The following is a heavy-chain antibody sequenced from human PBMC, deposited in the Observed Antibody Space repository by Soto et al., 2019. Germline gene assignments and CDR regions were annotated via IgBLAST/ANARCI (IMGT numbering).Heavy chain of an antibody. Sequence: GESLKISCKASGYSLTRYWIGWVRQRPGKGLEWMGIVYPGDSDTRYNPSFRGQVTISVDRSTSTAYLQWSSLKASDTAMYYCTRRAGYIDYWGQGTLVTVSS. D-gene: IGHD6-13*01. CDR2: VYPGDSDT. V-gene: IGHV5-51*01. J-gene: IGHJ4*02. CDR3: TRRAGYIDY. CDR1: GYSLTRYW.